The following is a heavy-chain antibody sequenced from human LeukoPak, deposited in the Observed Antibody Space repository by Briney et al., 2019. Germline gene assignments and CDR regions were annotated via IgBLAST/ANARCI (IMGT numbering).Heavy chain of an antibody. D-gene: IGHD2-15*01. CDR3: ARDRNGYCSGGSCYACPDY. Sequence: PGGSLRLSCAASGFTFSSYSTNWVRQAPGKGLEWVSSISSSSSYVYYADSVKGRFTISRDNAKNSLFLQMNSLRAEDTAVYYCARDRNGYCSGGSCYACPDYWGQGTLVTVSS. CDR2: ISSSSSYV. CDR1: GFTFSSYS. V-gene: IGHV3-21*01. J-gene: IGHJ4*02.